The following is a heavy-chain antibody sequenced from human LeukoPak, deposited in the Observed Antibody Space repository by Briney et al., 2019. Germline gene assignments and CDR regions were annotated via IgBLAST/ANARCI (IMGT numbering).Heavy chain of an antibody. D-gene: IGHD4-17*01. CDR3: AREDGDYAAGTVNY. CDR1: GFTFSSYA. V-gene: IGHV3-64*01. Sequence: SGGSLRLSCAASGFTFSSYAMHWVRQAPGKGLEYVSAISSNGGSTYYANSVKGRFTISRDNSKNTLYLQMGSLRAEDMAVYYCAREDGDYAAGTVNYWGQGTLVTVSS. CDR2: ISSNGGST. J-gene: IGHJ4*02.